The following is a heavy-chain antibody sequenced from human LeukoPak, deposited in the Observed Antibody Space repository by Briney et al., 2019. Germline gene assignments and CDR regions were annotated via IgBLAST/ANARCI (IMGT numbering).Heavy chain of an antibody. CDR1: GFTLEDYA. Sequence: PGGSLRLSCTTSGFTLEDYAMTWVRQAPGKGLEWVGFIRSKDFGRTTEYAASVKGRFTVSRDDSRGIAYLQMNSLKSEDTATYYCARSITGTGWKYYFDHWGQGTLITVSS. V-gene: IGHV3-49*04. J-gene: IGHJ4*02. D-gene: IGHD1-14*01. CDR2: IRSKDFGRTT. CDR3: ARSITGTGWKYYFDH.